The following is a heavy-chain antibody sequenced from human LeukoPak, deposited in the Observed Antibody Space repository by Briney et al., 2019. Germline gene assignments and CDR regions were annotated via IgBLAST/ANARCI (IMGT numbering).Heavy chain of an antibody. D-gene: IGHD2-15*01. CDR2: VNSDGSST. V-gene: IGHV3-74*01. CDR1: GFTLSNHW. Sequence: PGGSLRLSCAASGFTLSNHWMNWVRQAPGKGLAWVSRVNSDGSSTSYADSVKGRFTISRDNAKNTLYLQMNSLRAEDTAVYYCARAHLGGSGYFQHWGQGTLVTVSS. CDR3: ARAHLGGSGYFQH. J-gene: IGHJ1*01.